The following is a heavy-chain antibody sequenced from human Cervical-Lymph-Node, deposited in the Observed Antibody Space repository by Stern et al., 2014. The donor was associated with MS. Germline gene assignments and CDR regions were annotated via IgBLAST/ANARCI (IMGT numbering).Heavy chain of an antibody. CDR3: ARAPPPTEYFDY. CDR2: ISSSSSYI. CDR1: GFTFSSYS. Sequence: EVQLVESGGGLVKPGGSLRLSCAASGFTFSSYSMNWVRQAPGKGLEWVSSISSSSSYIYYADSVKGRFTISRDNAKNSLYLQMNSLRAEDTAVYYCARAPPPTEYFDYWGQGTLVTVSS. V-gene: IGHV3-21*01. J-gene: IGHJ4*02.